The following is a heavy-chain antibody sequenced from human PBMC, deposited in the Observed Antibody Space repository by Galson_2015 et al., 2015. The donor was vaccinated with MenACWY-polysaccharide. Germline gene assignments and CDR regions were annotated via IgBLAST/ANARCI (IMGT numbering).Heavy chain of an antibody. Sequence: SLRLSCAASGFTFSDHSMDWVRQAPGKGLEWVGRIRGKANSYSTEYAASVKDRFTISRDDPKNSLNLQMNSLKTEDTAVYYCVRAMGNGRNFDYWGQGTLVTVSS. V-gene: IGHV3-72*01. J-gene: IGHJ4*02. CDR1: GFTFSDHS. CDR3: VRAMGNGRNFDY. D-gene: IGHD1-26*01. CDR2: IRGKANSYST.